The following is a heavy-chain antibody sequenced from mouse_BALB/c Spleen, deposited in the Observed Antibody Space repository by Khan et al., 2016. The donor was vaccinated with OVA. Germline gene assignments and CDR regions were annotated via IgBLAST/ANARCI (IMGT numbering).Heavy chain of an antibody. D-gene: IGHD2-2*01. Sequence: EVQLQESGPGLVKPSQSLSLTCTVTGYSITSEYTWNWIRQFPGHKLEWMGFISYSGNTRYNPSLKSRISITRDTSKNQFFLQLNSVTSEDTATYYCERKDYYAYDPFPYWGQGTLVTVSA. J-gene: IGHJ3*01. V-gene: IGHV3-2*02. CDR1: GYSITSEYT. CDR3: ERKDYYAYDPFPY. CDR2: ISYSGNT.